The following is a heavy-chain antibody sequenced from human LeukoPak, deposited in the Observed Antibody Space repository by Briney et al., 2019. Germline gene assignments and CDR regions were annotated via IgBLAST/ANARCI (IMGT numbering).Heavy chain of an antibody. CDR2: INSDGSST. V-gene: IGHV3-74*01. J-gene: IGHJ5*01. D-gene: IGHD3-22*01. Sequence: GGSLRLSCAASGFTFSSYWMHWVRRAPGKGLVWVSRINSDGSSTSYADSVKGRFTISRDNAKNTLYLQMNSLRAEDTAVYYCANSDSSGYYDSWGQGTLVTVSS. CDR1: GFTFSSYW. CDR3: ANSDSSGYYDS.